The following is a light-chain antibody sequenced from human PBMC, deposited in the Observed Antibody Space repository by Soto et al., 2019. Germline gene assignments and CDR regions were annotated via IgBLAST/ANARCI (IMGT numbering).Light chain of an antibody. Sequence: QSVLTQPRSVSGYPGQSVTICCTGNSSVVGGYNYVSWYQQNPGKAPKLMIHDVTKRPSGVPDRFSGSKSGNTASLTISGLQAEDEADYYCCSYAGNYTYVFGTGTKVTVL. V-gene: IGLV2-11*01. CDR3: CSYAGNYTYV. CDR1: SSVVGGYNY. J-gene: IGLJ1*01. CDR2: DVT.